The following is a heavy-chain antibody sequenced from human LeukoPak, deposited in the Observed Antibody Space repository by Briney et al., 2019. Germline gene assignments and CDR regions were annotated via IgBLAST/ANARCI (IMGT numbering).Heavy chain of an antibody. CDR3: ARDYYAQAYNWFDP. J-gene: IGHJ5*02. D-gene: IGHD3-10*01. V-gene: IGHV4-59*01. CDR1: GGSFSGYY. CDR2: IYYSGNT. Sequence: SETLSLTCAVYGGSFSGYYWSWIRQPPGKGLEWIGSIYYSGNTNYNPSLKSRVTISVDTSKNQFSLKLSSVTAADTAVYYCARDYYAQAYNWFDPWGQGTLVTVSS.